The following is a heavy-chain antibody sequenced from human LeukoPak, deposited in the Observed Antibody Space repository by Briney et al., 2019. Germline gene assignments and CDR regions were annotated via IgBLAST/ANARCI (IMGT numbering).Heavy chain of an antibody. CDR1: GGSISSGSYY. CDR2: IYTSGST. J-gene: IGHJ5*02. D-gene: IGHD5-18*01. Sequence: SETLSLTXTVSGGSISSGSYYWSWIRQPAGKGLEWIGRIYTSGSTNYNPSLKSRVTISVDTSKNQFSLKLSSVTAADTAVYYCARGPTAMVSLDNWFDPWGQGTLVTVSS. V-gene: IGHV4-61*02. CDR3: ARGPTAMVSLDNWFDP.